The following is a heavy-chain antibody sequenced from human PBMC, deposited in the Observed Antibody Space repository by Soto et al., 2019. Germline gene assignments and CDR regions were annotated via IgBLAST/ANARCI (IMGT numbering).Heavy chain of an antibody. Sequence: SETLSLTCTVSGGSISSYYWSWIRQPPGKGLEWIGYIYYSGSTNYNPSLKSRVTIPVDKSKNQFSLKLSSVTAADTAVYYCARDRLVKGAYGDYFDYWGQGTLVTVSS. CDR1: GGSISSYY. CDR2: IYYSGST. CDR3: ARDRLVKGAYGDYFDY. D-gene: IGHD4-17*01. J-gene: IGHJ4*02. V-gene: IGHV4-59*12.